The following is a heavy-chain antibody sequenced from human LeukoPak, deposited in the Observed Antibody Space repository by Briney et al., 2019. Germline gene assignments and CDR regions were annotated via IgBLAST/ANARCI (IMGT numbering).Heavy chain of an antibody. J-gene: IGHJ4*02. Sequence: PRGSLRLSCAASGLTFSDQAMTWVRQAPGKGPECVSSINAGFTDYINSVKGRFTISIDKAKNTLYLRMDSLRAADTAVYYCVGRVKLAFDYWGPGTRVTVSS. CDR1: GLTFSDQA. CDR3: VGRVKLAFDY. V-gene: IGHV3-20*04. CDR2: INAGFT. D-gene: IGHD3-10*01.